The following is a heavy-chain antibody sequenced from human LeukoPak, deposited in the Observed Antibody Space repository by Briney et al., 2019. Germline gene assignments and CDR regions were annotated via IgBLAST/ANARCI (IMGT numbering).Heavy chain of an antibody. CDR3: ARGDSSGWYVRGVGFDY. D-gene: IGHD6-19*01. J-gene: IGHJ4*02. V-gene: IGHV4-34*01. CDR2: INHSGST. CDR1: GGSFSGYY. Sequence: SETLSLTCAVYGGSFSGYYWSWIRQPPGKGLEWIGEINHSGSTNYNPSLKSRVTISVDTSKNQFSLKLSSVTAADTAVYYCARGDSSGWYVRGVGFDYWGQGTLVTVSS.